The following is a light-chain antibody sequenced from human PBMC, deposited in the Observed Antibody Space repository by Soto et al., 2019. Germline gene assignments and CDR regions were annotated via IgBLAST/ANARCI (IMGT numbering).Light chain of an antibody. CDR2: ATS. V-gene: IGKV3-20*01. Sequence: EIVLTQSPGTLSLSPGERATLSCRASQSVSRTYLAWYQQKPVQAPRLLIYATSSRATGIPDRFSGSGSGTDFTRTISRLEPEDFAVYYCQQYGRSGTFGQGTKVDIK. J-gene: IGKJ1*01. CDR3: QQYGRSGT. CDR1: QSVSRTY.